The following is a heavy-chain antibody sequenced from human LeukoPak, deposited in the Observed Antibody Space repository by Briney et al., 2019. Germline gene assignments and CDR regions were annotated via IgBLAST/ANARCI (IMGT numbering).Heavy chain of an antibody. Sequence: PGGSLRLSCAASGFTFSSYWMSWVRQAPGKGLEWVANIKQDGSEKYYVDSVKGRFTISRDNAKNSLYLQMNSLRAEDTAVYYCARVLAMVRGALDYWGQGTLVTVSP. J-gene: IGHJ4*02. CDR2: IKQDGSEK. CDR1: GFTFSSYW. V-gene: IGHV3-7*03. D-gene: IGHD3-10*01. CDR3: ARVLAMVRGALDY.